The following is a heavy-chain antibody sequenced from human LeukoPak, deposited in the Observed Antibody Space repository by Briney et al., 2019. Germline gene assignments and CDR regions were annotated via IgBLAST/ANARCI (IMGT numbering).Heavy chain of an antibody. Sequence: GRSLRLSCAASGFTFSSYGMHWVRQAPGKGLDWVAFIRSDGGNKYYADSVKGRFTISRDNSKNTLYLELHSLRAEDTAVYYCAKKRSFYCGGDCPFDYWGQGTLVTVSS. CDR3: AKKRSFYCGGDCPFDY. CDR2: IRSDGGNK. V-gene: IGHV3-30*02. D-gene: IGHD2-21*02. CDR1: GFTFSSYG. J-gene: IGHJ4*02.